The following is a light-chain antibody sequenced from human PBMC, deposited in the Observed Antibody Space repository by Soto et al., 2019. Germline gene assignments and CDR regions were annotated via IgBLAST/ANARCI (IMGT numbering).Light chain of an antibody. CDR3: NSYTTSSTLV. Sequence: SALTQPASVSGSPGQSITISCTGSSSDVGGYNYVSWYQHHPGKAPKLLIYNVSDRPSGVSNRFSGSKSGNTAPLTISGLQAEDEADYYCNSYTTSSTLVFGGGTKLTVL. J-gene: IGLJ3*02. CDR1: SSDVGGYNY. CDR2: NVS. V-gene: IGLV2-14*03.